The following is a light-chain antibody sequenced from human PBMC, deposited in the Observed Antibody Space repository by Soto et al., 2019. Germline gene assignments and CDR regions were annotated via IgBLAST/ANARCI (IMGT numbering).Light chain of an antibody. J-gene: IGKJ1*01. V-gene: IGKV3-20*01. CDR2: GVS. CDR3: HKYGTSPKT. CDR1: QSVSSSY. Sequence: EIVLTQSPGTLSLSPGERATLSCRASQSVSSSYLAWYQHKPGQAPRLLIYGVSSRATGIPDRFSGSGSGTNFTLTISRLEPEDFAVYYCHKYGTSPKTFGQGTKVEIK.